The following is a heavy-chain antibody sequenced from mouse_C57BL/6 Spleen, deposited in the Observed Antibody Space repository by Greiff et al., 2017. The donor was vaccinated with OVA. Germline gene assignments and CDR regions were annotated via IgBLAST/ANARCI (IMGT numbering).Heavy chain of an antibody. CDR3: ASSHGGRDY. V-gene: IGHV1-26*01. Sequence: VQLQQSGPELVKPGASVKISCKASGYTFTDYYMNWVKQSPGQSLEWIGDINPNNGGTSYNQKFKGKATLTVDKSSSTAYMQLSSLTSEDSAVYDCASSHGGRDYWGQGTSVTVSS. CDR2: INPNNGGT. D-gene: IGHD1-1*02. CDR1: GYTFTDYY. J-gene: IGHJ4*01.